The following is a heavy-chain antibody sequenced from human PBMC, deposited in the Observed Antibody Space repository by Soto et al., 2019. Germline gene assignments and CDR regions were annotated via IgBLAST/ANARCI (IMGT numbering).Heavy chain of an antibody. V-gene: IGHV3-7*04. CDR2: IKQDGSEK. J-gene: IGHJ3*02. D-gene: IGHD3-10*01. CDR1: GFTFSTYW. CDR3: ARADGATGGPFDI. Sequence: EVQLVESGGGLVQPGGSLRLSCAASGFTFSTYWMSWVRQAPGKGLEWVAIIKQDGSEKYYVDSVKGRFTISRDNAKNSLYLQMNRLRAEDTAVYYCARADGATGGPFDIWGQGTMVTVSS.